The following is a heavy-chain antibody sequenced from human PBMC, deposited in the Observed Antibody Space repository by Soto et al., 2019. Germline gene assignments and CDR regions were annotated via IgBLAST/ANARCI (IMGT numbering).Heavy chain of an antibody. CDR3: EQEQQDEYAARARHV. CDR2: INAVNGNT. J-gene: IGHJ6*02. CDR1: VYSPTVYL. V-gene: IGHV1-3*01. Sequence: RCLLNLSRKGSVYSPTVYLMHRLRQPPTQRLEWMGWINAVNGNTKYSQKFQGRVTMTMDTSASTAYMELSSLRSEDTVVYFCEQEQQDEYAARARHVWG. D-gene: IGHD2-8*01.